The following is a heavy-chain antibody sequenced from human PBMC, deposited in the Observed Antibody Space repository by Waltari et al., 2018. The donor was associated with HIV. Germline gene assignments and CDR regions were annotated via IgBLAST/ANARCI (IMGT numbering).Heavy chain of an antibody. CDR2: INHSGST. V-gene: IGHV4-34*01. D-gene: IGHD1-26*01. Sequence: QVQLQQWGAGLLKASETLSLTCAAHGGSFNGYYLSWIRQPPEKGLDWIGEINHSGSTTYNPSLKSRVTLSRDTSKNQFSLNLTSVTAADTAMYYCARGQVGAIYDYWGQGTLVTVSS. CDR3: ARGQVGAIYDY. CDR1: GGSFNGYY. J-gene: IGHJ4*02.